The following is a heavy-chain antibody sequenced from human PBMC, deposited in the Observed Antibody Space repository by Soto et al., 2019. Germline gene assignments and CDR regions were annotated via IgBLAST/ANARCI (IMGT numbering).Heavy chain of an antibody. CDR3: SRHYGYWFFDS. Sequence: QLQLQESGPGLVKSSETLSLTCTVSGGSISSSGFHGGWIRQPPGKGLEWIGTVYYSGSTYYNPSLKSRVTISVDTAKNQFSLKLSSVTAADTAVYYCSRHYGYWFFDSWGQGTLVTVSS. J-gene: IGHJ4*02. D-gene: IGHD2-2*03. V-gene: IGHV4-39*01. CDR2: VYYSGST. CDR1: GGSISSSGFH.